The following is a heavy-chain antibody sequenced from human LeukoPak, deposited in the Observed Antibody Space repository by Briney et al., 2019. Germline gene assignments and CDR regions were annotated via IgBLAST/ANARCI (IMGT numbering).Heavy chain of an antibody. CDR1: GGSFSGYY. CDR2: INHSGST. Sequence: SETLSLTCAVYGGSFSGYYWSWIRQPPGKGLEWIGEINHSGSTNYNPSLKSRVTISVETSKNQFSLKLSSVTAADTAVYYCARSIAANYSYYYYYYMDVWGKGTTVTVSS. D-gene: IGHD6-6*01. V-gene: IGHV4-34*01. CDR3: ARSIAANYSYYYYYYMDV. J-gene: IGHJ6*03.